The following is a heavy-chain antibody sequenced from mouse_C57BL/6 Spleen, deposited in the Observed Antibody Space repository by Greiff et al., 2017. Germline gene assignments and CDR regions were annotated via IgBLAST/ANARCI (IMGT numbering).Heavy chain of an antibody. Sequence: VQLQQSGAELVRPGTSVKVSCKASGYAFTNYLIEWVKQRPGQGLEWIGVINPGSGGTNYNEKFKGKATLTADKSSSTAYMQLSSLTSEDSAVYLCAWSNYVNYAMDYWGQGTSVTVSS. CDR1: GYAFTNYL. CDR2: INPGSGGT. D-gene: IGHD2-5*01. J-gene: IGHJ4*01. CDR3: AWSNYVNYAMDY. V-gene: IGHV1-54*01.